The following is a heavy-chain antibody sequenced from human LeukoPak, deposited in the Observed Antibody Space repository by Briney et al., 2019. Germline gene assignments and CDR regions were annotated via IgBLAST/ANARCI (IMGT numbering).Heavy chain of an antibody. D-gene: IGHD3-10*01. CDR1: GGSISSGGYY. V-gene: IGHV4-31*03. CDR2: IYHSGST. CDR3: ARAHITQGVVDGFDI. J-gene: IGHJ3*02. Sequence: SETLSLTCTVSGGSISSGGYYWSWIRQHPGKGLEWIGYIYHSGSTYYNPSLKSRFIISVDTSKNQFSLKLSSVTAADTAVYYCARAHITQGVVDGFDIWGQGTMVTVSS.